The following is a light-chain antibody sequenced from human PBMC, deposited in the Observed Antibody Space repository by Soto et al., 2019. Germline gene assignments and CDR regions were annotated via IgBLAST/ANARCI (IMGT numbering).Light chain of an antibody. V-gene: IGLV2-14*01. CDR2: EVS. J-gene: IGLJ1*01. CDR3: SSYSSILTLV. Sequence: QSVLTQPASVYGSPGQSITISCTGTSSDVGGYNYVSWYQQHPGKVPKLMIYEVSDRPSGVSNRFSGSKSGNTASLTISGLQAEDEADYYCSSYSSILTLVFGTGTKLTVL. CDR1: SSDVGGYNY.